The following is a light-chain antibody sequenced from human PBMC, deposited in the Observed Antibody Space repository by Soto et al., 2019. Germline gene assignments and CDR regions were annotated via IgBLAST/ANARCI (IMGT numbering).Light chain of an antibody. J-gene: IGKJ2*01. CDR1: QSVSSN. V-gene: IGKV3-15*01. Sequence: EIVMTQSPATLSVSPGERATLSCRASQSVSSNLAWYQQKPGQAPRLLIYGASTRATGIPARFSGSGSGTEFTLTISSLQSEDFAVYYCQQYGASPPGMYTFGQGTKLEIK. CDR3: QQYGASPPGMYT. CDR2: GAS.